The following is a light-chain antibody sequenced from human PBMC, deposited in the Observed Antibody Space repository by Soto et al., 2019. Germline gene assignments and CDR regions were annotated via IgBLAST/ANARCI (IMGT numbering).Light chain of an antibody. CDR3: QQYGSSRWT. J-gene: IGKJ1*01. V-gene: IGKV3-20*01. Sequence: EIVLTQSPGTLSLSPGERATLSCRASQSLSSSYSAWYQHKPGQAPRLLIYGASSRATGIPDRFSGSGSGTDFTLTISRLEPEDCAGYYCQQYGSSRWTFGQGTKV. CDR1: QSLSSSY. CDR2: GAS.